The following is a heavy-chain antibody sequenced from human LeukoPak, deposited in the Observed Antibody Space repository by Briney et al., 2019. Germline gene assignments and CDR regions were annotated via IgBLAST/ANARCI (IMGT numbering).Heavy chain of an antibody. Sequence: SETLSLTCAVYGGSFSGYYWSRIRQPPGKGLEWIGEINHSGSTNYNPSLKSRVTISVDTSKNQFSLKLSSVTAADTAVYYCASGVVVVPAAIRGPVDYWGQGTLVTVSS. CDR1: GGSFSGYY. J-gene: IGHJ4*02. D-gene: IGHD2-2*01. V-gene: IGHV4-34*01. CDR3: ASGVVVVPAAIRGPVDY. CDR2: INHSGST.